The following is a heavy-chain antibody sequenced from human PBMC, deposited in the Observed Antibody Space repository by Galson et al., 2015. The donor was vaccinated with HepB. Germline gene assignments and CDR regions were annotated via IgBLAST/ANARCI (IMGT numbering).Heavy chain of an antibody. CDR1: GFIFSRYN. D-gene: IGHD3-22*01. CDR2: ISSHGSDK. CDR3: TRGGTDKKLDH. V-gene: IGHV3-30-3*01. Sequence: LRLSCAVSGFIFSRYNMHWVRQAPRKGLEWVAFISSHGSDKYYADSVKGRITISGDNSKNTLYVQMHSLKPEDTGLYYCTRGGTDKKLDHWGQGTLVTVSS. J-gene: IGHJ4*02.